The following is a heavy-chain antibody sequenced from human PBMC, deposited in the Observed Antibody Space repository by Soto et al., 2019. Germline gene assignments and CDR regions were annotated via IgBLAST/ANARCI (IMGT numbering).Heavy chain of an antibody. D-gene: IGHD3-16*01. CDR2: ISSNSSYI. J-gene: IGHJ4*02. CDR3: ATTPIDGGFDY. CDR1: GFTFSSYS. V-gene: IGHV3-21*01. Sequence: GGSLRLSCAASGFTFSSYSMNWVRQAPGKWLEWVSSISSNSSYIYYADSVKGRFTISRDNAKNSLYLQMNSLRAEDTAVYYCATTPIDGGFDYWGQGXLVTVYS.